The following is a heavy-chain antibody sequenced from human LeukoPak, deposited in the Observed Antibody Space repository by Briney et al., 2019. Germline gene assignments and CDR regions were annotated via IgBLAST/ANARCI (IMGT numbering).Heavy chain of an antibody. CDR2: IYYSGST. J-gene: IGHJ4*02. V-gene: IGHV4-39*07. CDR3: ARENYYFDY. Sequence: SETLSLTCTVSGGSISSSSYYWGWIRQPPGKGLEWIGSIYYSGSTYYNPSLKSRVTISVDTSKNQFSLKLSSVTAADTAVYYCARENYYFDYWGQGTLVTVSS. CDR1: GGSISSSSYY.